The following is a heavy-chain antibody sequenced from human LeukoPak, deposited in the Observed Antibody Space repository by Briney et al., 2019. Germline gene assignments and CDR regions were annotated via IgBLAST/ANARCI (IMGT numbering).Heavy chain of an antibody. D-gene: IGHD3-9*01. CDR2: ISSSSSYI. J-gene: IGHJ3*02. CDR1: GFTFSSYS. CDR3: ASVVKTTGSGGRAAFDI. Sequence: GSLRLSCAASGFTFSSYSMNWVRQAPGKALEWVSSISSSSSYIYYADSVKGRFTISRDNAKNSLYLQMNSLRAEDTAVYYCASVVKTTGSGGRAAFDIWGQGTMVTVSS. V-gene: IGHV3-21*01.